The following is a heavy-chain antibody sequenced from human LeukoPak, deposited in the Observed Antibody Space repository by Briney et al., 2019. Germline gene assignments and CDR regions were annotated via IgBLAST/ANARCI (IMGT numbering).Heavy chain of an antibody. CDR1: GFTFSSYG. D-gene: IGHD3-10*01. CDR2: ISGSGSST. V-gene: IGHV3-23*01. CDR3: ARDLAAAIGSDDAFDI. J-gene: IGHJ3*02. Sequence: PGGSLRLSCAASGFTFSSYGMSWVRQAPGKGLEWVSGISGSGSSTSYADSVKGRFTISRDNAKNTLYLQMNSLRAEDTAVYYCARDLAAAIGSDDAFDIWGQGTMVTVSS.